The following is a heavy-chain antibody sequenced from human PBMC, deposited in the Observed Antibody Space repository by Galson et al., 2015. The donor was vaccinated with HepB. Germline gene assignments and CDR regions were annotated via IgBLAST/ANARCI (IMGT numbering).Heavy chain of an antibody. Sequence: SLRLSCAASGFTFSSYWMHWVRQAPGKGLVWVSRINSDGSSTSYADSVKGRFTISRDNAKNTLYLQMNSLRAEDTAVYYCASGPRSGYGIYWGQGTLVTVSS. CDR3: ASGPRSGYGIY. CDR2: INSDGSST. V-gene: IGHV3-74*01. D-gene: IGHD3-22*01. CDR1: GFTFSSYW. J-gene: IGHJ4*02.